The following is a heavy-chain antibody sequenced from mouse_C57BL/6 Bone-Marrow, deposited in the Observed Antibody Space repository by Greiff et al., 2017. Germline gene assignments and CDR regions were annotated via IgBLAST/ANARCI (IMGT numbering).Heavy chain of an antibody. CDR2: ISSGGSYT. CDR1: GFTFSSYG. CDR3: ARRRYVNLFAY. V-gene: IGHV5-6*02. J-gene: IGHJ3*01. Sequence: DVKLVESGGDLVKPGGSLKLSCAASGFTFSSYGMSWVRQTPDKRLEWVATISSGGSYTYYPDSVKGRFTISRDNAKNTLYLQMSSLKSEDTAMYYCARRRYVNLFAYWGQGTLVTVSA.